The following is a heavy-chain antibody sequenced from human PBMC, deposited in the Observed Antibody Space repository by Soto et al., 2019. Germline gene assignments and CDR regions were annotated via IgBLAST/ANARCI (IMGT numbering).Heavy chain of an antibody. Sequence: QVQLVQSGAEVKKPGASVKVSCKASGYTFTSYAMHWVRQAPGQRLEWMGWINAGNGNTKYSQKFQGRVTITRDTSASTAYMELSSLRSEDTAVYYCARSRIFWFGELSRPEFDYLGQGTLVTVSS. CDR1: GYTFTSYA. CDR2: INAGNGNT. D-gene: IGHD3-10*01. V-gene: IGHV1-3*01. J-gene: IGHJ4*02. CDR3: ARSRIFWFGELSRPEFDY.